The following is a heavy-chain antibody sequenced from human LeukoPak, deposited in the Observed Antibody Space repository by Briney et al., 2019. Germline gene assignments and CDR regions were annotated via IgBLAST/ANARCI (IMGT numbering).Heavy chain of an antibody. D-gene: IGHD3-3*01. J-gene: IGHJ4*02. V-gene: IGHV4-39*01. CDR1: GGSISSISYY. CDR2: IYCSGST. CDR3: ARHGRYDFWSGYYTYFDY. Sequence: PSETLSLTCTVSGGSISSISYYWGWIRQPPGKGLEWIGSIYCSGSTYHNPSLKSRVTISVDRSKNQFSLKLSSVTAADTAVYYCARHGRYDFWSGYYTYFDYWGQGTLVTVSS.